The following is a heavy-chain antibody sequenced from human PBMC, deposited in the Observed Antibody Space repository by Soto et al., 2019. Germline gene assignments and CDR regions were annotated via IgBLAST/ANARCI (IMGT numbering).Heavy chain of an antibody. Sequence: SETLSLTCAVYGGSFSGYYWSWIRQPPGKGLEWIGEINHSGSTNYNPSLKSRVTISVDTSKNQFSLKLSSVTAADTAVYYCSCDLYGVLCYGNGSYGNGIDVWGQGTTVTVSS. CDR2: INHSGST. CDR3: SCDLYGVLCYGNGSYGNGIDV. V-gene: IGHV4-34*01. CDR1: GGSFSGYY. J-gene: IGHJ6*02. D-gene: IGHD2-8*01.